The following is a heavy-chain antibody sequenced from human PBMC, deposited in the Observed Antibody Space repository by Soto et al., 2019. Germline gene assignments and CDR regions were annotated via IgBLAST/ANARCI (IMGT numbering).Heavy chain of an antibody. V-gene: IGHV4-39*01. CDR1: CGSISSSSYY. Sequence: SETLSLTCTVSCGSISSSSYYWGWIRQPPGKGLEWIGSIYYSGITYYNPSLNSRVTIPVDTSKNKFSLKLSSVTAADTAVDYCARHEGGAYYVMDFGGQGTHVTGSS. J-gene: IGHJ6*02. CDR3: ARHEGGAYYVMDF. CDR2: IYYSGIT. D-gene: IGHD1-26*01.